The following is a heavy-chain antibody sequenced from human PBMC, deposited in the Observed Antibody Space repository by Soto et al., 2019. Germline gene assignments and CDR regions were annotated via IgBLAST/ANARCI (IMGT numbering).Heavy chain of an antibody. D-gene: IGHD1-26*01. Sequence: QIQLVQSGAEVKKPGASVKVSCKASGYTFTSYGISWVRQAPGQGLEWMGWISAYNGNANYAQKLQGRVTMTTDTSTSTAYMELRSLRSDDTAVYYCARAPIVGATGGVLGYWGQGTLVTVSS. CDR1: GYTFTSYG. CDR3: ARAPIVGATGGVLGY. CDR2: ISAYNGNA. V-gene: IGHV1-18*04. J-gene: IGHJ4*02.